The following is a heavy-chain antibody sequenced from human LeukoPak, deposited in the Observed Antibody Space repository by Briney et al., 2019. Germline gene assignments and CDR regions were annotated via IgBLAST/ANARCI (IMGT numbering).Heavy chain of an antibody. J-gene: IGHJ5*02. CDR1: GGTFSSYA. CDR3: ARDRANSGSYPSPNWFDP. V-gene: IGHV1-69*05. D-gene: IGHD1-26*01. Sequence: SVKVSCKASGGTFSSYAISWVRQAPGQGLEWMGGIIPIFGTANYAQKFQGRVTITTDESTSTAYMELSSLRSEDTAVYYCARDRANSGSYPSPNWFDPWGQGSLVTVSS. CDR2: IIPIFGTA.